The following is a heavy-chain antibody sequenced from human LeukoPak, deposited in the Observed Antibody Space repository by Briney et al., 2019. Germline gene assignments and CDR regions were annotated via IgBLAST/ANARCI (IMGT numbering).Heavy chain of an antibody. D-gene: IGHD6-13*01. CDR2: ISSSSSYI. V-gene: IGHV3-21*04. J-gene: IGHJ4*02. Sequence: SGGSLRLSCAASGFTFSSYSMNWVRQAPGKGLEWVSSISSSSSYIYYADSVKGRFTISRDNAKNSLYLQMNSMGAEDSDVYYSAKVKVGAAAGSYHFDHWGQGTLVTVSS. CDR1: GFTFSSYS. CDR3: AKVKVGAAAGSYHFDH.